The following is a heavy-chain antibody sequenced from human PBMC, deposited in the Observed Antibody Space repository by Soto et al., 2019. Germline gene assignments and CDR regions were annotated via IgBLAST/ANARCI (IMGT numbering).Heavy chain of an antibody. D-gene: IGHD1-26*01. CDR1: GFTFGDYA. CDR3: TRGREWELLLSHY. J-gene: IGHJ4*02. CDR2: IRSKAYGETT. Sequence: ESGGGLVQPGRSLRLSCTTSGFTFGDYAMSWFRQAPGKGLEWVGFIRSKAYGETTEYAASVKGRFTFSRDDSKNIAYLQMNSLKTEDTAVYYCTRGREWELLLSHYWGQGALVTVSS. V-gene: IGHV3-49*03.